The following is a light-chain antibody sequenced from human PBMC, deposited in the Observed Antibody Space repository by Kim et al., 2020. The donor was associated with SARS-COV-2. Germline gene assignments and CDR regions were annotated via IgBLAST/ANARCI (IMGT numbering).Light chain of an antibody. CDR2: EDN. J-gene: IGLJ3*02. CDR1: SGSIASNY. CDR3: QSSDSSNWL. V-gene: IGLV6-57*02. Sequence: GKTVTISCTGSSGSIASNYVQWYQQSPGSAPTTVIYEDNQRPSGVPDRFSGSIDSSSNSSSLTISGLKTEDEADYYCQSSDSSNWLFGGGTKLTVL.